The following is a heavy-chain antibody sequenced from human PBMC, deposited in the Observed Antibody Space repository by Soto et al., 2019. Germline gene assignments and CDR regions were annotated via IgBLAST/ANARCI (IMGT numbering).Heavy chain of an antibody. CDR1: GYTCTSYD. CDR3: AGDRTRGFDP. J-gene: IGHJ5*02. CDR2: MNTNSGNT. Sequence: QVQLVQSGAEVKKPGASVKVSCKASGYTCTSYDINWVRQATGQGLEWMGWMNTNSGNTAYAQKFLSRVTMTRNTSISTAYMELSSLRSEETAVYYGAGDRTRGFDPWGQGTLVTVSS. V-gene: IGHV1-8*01. D-gene: IGHD2-15*01.